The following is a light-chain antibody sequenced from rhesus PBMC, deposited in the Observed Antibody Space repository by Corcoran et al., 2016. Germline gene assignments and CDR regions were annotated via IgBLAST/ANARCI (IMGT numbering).Light chain of an antibody. CDR2: GSS. V-gene: IGKV3S9*01. CDR3: QQYNNWKT. CDR1: QSVSSY. J-gene: IGKJ1*01. Sequence: EIVMTQSPATLSLSPGERATLSCRASQSVSSYVAWYQQNPEQAPRLLIYGSSRRATGIPDRFSGSWSGTDFTLIISSLEPEDVGVYYCQQYNNWKTFGQGTKVEIK.